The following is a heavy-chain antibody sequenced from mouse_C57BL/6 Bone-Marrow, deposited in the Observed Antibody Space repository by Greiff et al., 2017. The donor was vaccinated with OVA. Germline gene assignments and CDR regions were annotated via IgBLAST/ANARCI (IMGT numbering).Heavy chain of an antibody. CDR1: GYTFTSYW. V-gene: IGHV1-59*01. J-gene: IGHJ1*03. Sequence: QVQLQQSGAELVRPGTSVKLSCKASGYTFTSYWMHWVKQRPGQGLEWIGVIDPSDSYTNYNQKFKGKATLTVDKSSSTAYMQLSSLTSEYSAVYDWARDPRLFLRYWDVDVWGTGTTVTVSS. CDR3: ARDPRLFLRYWDVDV. CDR2: IDPSDSYT. D-gene: IGHD1-1*01.